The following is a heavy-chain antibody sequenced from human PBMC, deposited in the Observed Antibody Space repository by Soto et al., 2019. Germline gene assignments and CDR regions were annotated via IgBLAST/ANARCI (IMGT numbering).Heavy chain of an antibody. CDR1: GGSISSGGYS. J-gene: IGHJ4*02. CDR2: IYHSGST. V-gene: IGHV4-30-2*01. D-gene: IGHD6-19*01. CDR3: ARGISGWLDY. Sequence: TSETLSLTCAVSGGSISSGGYSWSWIRQPPGKGLEWIGYIYHSGSTYYKPSLKSRINISVDKSKKQFSLKLSSMTAADTAVYYCARGISGWLDYWGQGTLVTVSS.